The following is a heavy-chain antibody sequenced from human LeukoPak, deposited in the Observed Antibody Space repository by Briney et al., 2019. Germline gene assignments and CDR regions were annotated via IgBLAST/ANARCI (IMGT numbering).Heavy chain of an antibody. Sequence: ASVKVSCKASGGTFSSYTISWVRQAPGQGLEWMGRIIPILGIANYAQKFQGRVTITADKSTSTAYMELSSLRSEDTAVYYCARDHGASAAAAVRYFDLWAVAPWSLSPQ. CDR3: ARDHGASAAAAVRYFDL. J-gene: IGHJ2*01. CDR1: GGTFSSYT. D-gene: IGHD6-13*01. V-gene: IGHV1-69*04. CDR2: IIPILGIA.